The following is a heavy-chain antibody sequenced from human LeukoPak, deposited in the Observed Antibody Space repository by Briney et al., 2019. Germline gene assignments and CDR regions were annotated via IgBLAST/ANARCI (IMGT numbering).Heavy chain of an antibody. D-gene: IGHD2-15*01. J-gene: IGHJ4*02. CDR3: ARSVNIVVEYYFDY. V-gene: IGHV4-39*01. Sequence: PSETLSLTCTVSGGSISSSSYFWGWIRQPPGKGLEWIGSTSYSGSTYYNPSLKSRVTISVGTSKNQFSLKLNSVTAADTAVYYCARSVNIVVEYYFDYWGQGTLVTVSS. CDR2: TSYSGST. CDR1: GGSISSSSYF.